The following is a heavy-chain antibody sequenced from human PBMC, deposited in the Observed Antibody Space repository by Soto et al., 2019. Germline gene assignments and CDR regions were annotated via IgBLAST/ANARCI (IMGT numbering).Heavy chain of an antibody. D-gene: IGHD3-3*01. CDR3: AKDDGITIFGVVIIRYGMDV. CDR2: ISYDGSNK. CDR1: GFTFSSYG. Sequence: GGSLRLSCAASGFTFSSYGMHWVRQAPGKGLEWVAVISYDGSNKYYADSVKGRFTISRDNSKNTLYLQMNSLRAEDTAVYYCAKDDGITIFGVVIIRYGMDVWGQGTTVTVSS. V-gene: IGHV3-30*18. J-gene: IGHJ6*02.